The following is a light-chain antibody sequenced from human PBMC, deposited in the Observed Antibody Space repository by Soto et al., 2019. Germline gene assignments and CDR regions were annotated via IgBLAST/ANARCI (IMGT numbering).Light chain of an antibody. CDR3: QQYGSSPLFT. CDR2: GAS. CDR1: QSVSSSY. J-gene: IGKJ3*01. V-gene: IGKV3-20*01. Sequence: EIVLTQSPGTLSLSPGERATLSCRASQSVSSSYLAWLQQKPGQAPRLLIYGASARATGIPDRFSGSGSGTDFTLTISRLEPEDFAVYYCQQYGSSPLFTFGPGTKVDIK.